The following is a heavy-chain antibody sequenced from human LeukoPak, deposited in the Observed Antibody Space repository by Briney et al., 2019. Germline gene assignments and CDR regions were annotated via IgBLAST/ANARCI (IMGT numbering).Heavy chain of an antibody. CDR1: GYTFTGYY. CDR3: ASAVSCYNWFDP. CDR2: INPNSGGT. Sequence: ASVKVSCKASGYTFTGYYMHWVRQAPGQGLEWMGWINPNSGGTNYAQKFQGRVTMTRNTSISTAYMELSRLRSDDTAVDYCASAVSCYNWFDPWGQGTLVTVSS. V-gene: IGHV1-2*02. D-gene: IGHD5/OR15-5a*01. J-gene: IGHJ5*02.